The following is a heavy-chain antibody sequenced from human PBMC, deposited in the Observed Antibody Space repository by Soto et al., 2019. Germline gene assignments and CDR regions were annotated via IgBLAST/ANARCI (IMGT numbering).Heavy chain of an antibody. Sequence: TLSLTCTVSGGSISSGGYYWSWIRQHPGKGLEWIGYIYYSGSTYYNPSLKSRVTISVDTSKNQFSLKLSSVTAADTAVYYCARGSDSSGYYYVYFDYWGQGTLVTVSS. CDR2: IYYSGST. J-gene: IGHJ4*02. CDR3: ARGSDSSGYYYVYFDY. CDR1: GGSISSGGYY. V-gene: IGHV4-31*03. D-gene: IGHD3-22*01.